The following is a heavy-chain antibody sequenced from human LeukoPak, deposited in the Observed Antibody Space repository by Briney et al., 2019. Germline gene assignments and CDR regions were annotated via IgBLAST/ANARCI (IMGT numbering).Heavy chain of an antibody. CDR1: GYTLTNYA. CDR3: ARGIWSSHKADYYLDQ. V-gene: IGHV1-3*01. Sequence: ASVKVSCKASGYTLTNYAIHWVRQAPGQRPEWMGWINAGNGNTKYSQTFQDRVIVTRDKSASTAYMELSSLRSEDTAVYYCARGIWSSHKADYYLDQWGQGTLVTVSS. D-gene: IGHD3-3*01. J-gene: IGHJ4*02. CDR2: INAGNGNT.